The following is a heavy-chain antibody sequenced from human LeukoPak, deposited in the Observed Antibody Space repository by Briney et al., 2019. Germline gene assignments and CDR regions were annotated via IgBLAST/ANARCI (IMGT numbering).Heavy chain of an antibody. Sequence: GGSLRLSCAASGFTFSSYSMNWVRQAPGKGLEWVSSISSSSSYIYYADSAKGRFTISRDNAKNSLYLQMNSLRAEDTAVYYCARDGPPYYYGSGTLVPRAYYYYYMDVWGKGTTVTVSS. CDR2: ISSSSSYI. V-gene: IGHV3-21*01. CDR1: GFTFSSYS. CDR3: ARDGPPYYYGSGTLVPRAYYYYYMDV. J-gene: IGHJ6*03. D-gene: IGHD3-10*01.